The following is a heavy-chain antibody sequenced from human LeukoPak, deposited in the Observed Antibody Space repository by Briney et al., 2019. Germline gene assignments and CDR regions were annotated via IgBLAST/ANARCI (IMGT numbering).Heavy chain of an antibody. CDR1: GGSINSYY. CDR3: ARDEQGYAYFDY. Sequence: SETLSLTCTVSGGSINSYYWSWIRQPAGKGLEWIGRIYSGGSTNYNPSLKSRVTMSVDTSKDQFSLKLGSVTAADTAVYYCARDEQGYAYFDYWGQGTLVTVSS. D-gene: IGHD5-18*01. V-gene: IGHV4-4*07. CDR2: IYSGGST. J-gene: IGHJ4*02.